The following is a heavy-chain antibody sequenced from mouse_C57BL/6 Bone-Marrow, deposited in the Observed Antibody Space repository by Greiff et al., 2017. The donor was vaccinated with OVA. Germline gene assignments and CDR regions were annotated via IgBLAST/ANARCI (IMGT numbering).Heavy chain of an antibody. J-gene: IGHJ2*01. CDR2: IDPSDSDT. CDR3: ARSVYDGYYNY. CDR1: GYTFTSYW. D-gene: IGHD2-3*01. V-gene: IGHV1-69*01. Sequence: QVQLQQPGAELVMPGASVKLSCKASGYTFTSYWMHWVKPRPGQGLEWIGEIDPSDSDTNYNQKFKGKATVTVDKSSSTAYMQLSSLTSEDSAVYYCARSVYDGYYNYWGQGTTLTVSS.